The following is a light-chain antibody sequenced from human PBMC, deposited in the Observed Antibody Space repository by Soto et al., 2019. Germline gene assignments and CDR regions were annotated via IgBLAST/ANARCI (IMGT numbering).Light chain of an antibody. Sequence: IVLTQSPGTLSLSPGEGASLSCRASQSVYSNYLAWYQHKPGRSPRLLIYHSSTRAAGTPDRFSGSGSGTDFALTISRLEPEDFAVYYCQQYGDPPYTFGQGTSVEIK. CDR2: HSS. CDR3: QQYGDPPYT. J-gene: IGKJ2*01. V-gene: IGKV3-20*01. CDR1: QSVYSNY.